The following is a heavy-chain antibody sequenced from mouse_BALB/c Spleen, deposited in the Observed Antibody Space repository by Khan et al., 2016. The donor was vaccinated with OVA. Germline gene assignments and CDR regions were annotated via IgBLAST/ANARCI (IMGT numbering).Heavy chain of an antibody. CDR2: IYPSDSYT. CDR3: TRGDPGNFDY. D-gene: IGHD2-13*01. CDR1: GYTFTSYW. V-gene: IGHV1-69*02. J-gene: IGHJ2*01. Sequence: QVQLQQPGAELVRPGASVKLSCKASGYTFTSYWINWVKQRPGQGLEWIGNIYPSDSYTNYNQKFKDKATVTVDKSSSTAYMQLSSPTSEDSAVYYCTRGDPGNFDYCGQGTTLTVSS.